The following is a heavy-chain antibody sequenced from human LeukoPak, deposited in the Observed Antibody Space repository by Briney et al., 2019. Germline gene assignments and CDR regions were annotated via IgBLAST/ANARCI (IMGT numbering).Heavy chain of an antibody. Sequence: PSETLSFTCAVYGGSFSGYYWSWIRQPPGKGLEWIGEINHSGSTNYNPSLKSRVTISVDTSKNHFSLKLSSVTAADTAVYYCARGGYCGGDCYENDAFDIWGQGTVVTVSS. D-gene: IGHD2-21*02. J-gene: IGHJ3*02. CDR1: GGSFSGYY. V-gene: IGHV4-34*01. CDR3: ARGGYCGGDCYENDAFDI. CDR2: INHSGST.